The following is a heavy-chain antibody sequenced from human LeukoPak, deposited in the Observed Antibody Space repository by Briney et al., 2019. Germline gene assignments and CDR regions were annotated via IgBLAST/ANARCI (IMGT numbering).Heavy chain of an antibody. CDR2: IIPIFGTA. V-gene: IGHV1-69*13. CDR3: ARDGSSGSPFFDY. CDR1: GGTFSSYA. Sequence: GASVKVSCKASGGTFSSYAISWVRQAPGQGLEWMGGIIPIFGTANYAQKFQGRVTITADESTSTAYMELSSLRSEDTAVYYCARDGSSGSPFFDYWGQGTLVTVSS. J-gene: IGHJ4*02. D-gene: IGHD3-22*01.